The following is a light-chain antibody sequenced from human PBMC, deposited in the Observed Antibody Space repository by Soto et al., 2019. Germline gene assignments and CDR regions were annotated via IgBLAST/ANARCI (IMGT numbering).Light chain of an antibody. CDR1: QNISRY. CDR3: QQRHMWPIT. Sequence: VLTQSPGTLYLSPGDGDSLXCRASQNISRYLAAWYQHEPGKAPRLLPSDAYNRAHGSPTRFSGSGSGTDFTRTISSREPDDSAVYYGQQRHMWPITFGQGTRLEIK. J-gene: IGKJ5*01. V-gene: IGKV3-11*01. CDR2: DAY.